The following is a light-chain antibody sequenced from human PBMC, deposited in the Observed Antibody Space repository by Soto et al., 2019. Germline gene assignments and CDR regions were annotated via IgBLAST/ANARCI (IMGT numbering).Light chain of an antibody. V-gene: IGLV1-44*01. CDR2: SNY. J-gene: IGLJ1*01. Sequence: QSVWTQPPSASGTLGHRGTTSCSGRSSKIVSNIITWYRPLTGTAHKLLIYSNYQRHSRDPDRFAGSRSSSSASLASSWLLSEDEADYYCVVCNNSMNADVFGSGTKVTVL. CDR3: VVCNNSMNADV. CDR1: SSKIVSNI.